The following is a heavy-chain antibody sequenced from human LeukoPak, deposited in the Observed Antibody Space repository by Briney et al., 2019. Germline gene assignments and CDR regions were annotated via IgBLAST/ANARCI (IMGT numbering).Heavy chain of an antibody. V-gene: IGHV4-30-2*01. CDR2: INHSGST. CDR1: GGSISSGGYY. D-gene: IGHD3-10*01. CDR3: ARRKVRPYGMDV. J-gene: IGHJ6*02. Sequence: SQTLSLTCTVSGGSISSGGYYWSWIRQPPGKGLEWIGEINHSGSTNYNPSLKSRVTISVDTSKNQFSLKLSSVTAADTAVYYCARRKVRPYGMDVWGQGTTVTVSS.